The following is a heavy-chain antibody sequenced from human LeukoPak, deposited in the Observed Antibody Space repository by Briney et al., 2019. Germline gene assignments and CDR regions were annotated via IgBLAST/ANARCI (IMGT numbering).Heavy chain of an antibody. CDR1: GYTFSTYD. Sequence: ASVKVSCKASGYTFSTYDVIWVRQATGQGLEWMGWMNPNSGNTGYALKFRGRVTMTGDTSISTAYMELSSLRSEDTAVYYCARDLLYGESIEFDPWGQGTLVTVSS. J-gene: IGHJ5*02. CDR2: MNPNSGNT. CDR3: ARDLLYGESIEFDP. D-gene: IGHD4-17*01. V-gene: IGHV1-8*01.